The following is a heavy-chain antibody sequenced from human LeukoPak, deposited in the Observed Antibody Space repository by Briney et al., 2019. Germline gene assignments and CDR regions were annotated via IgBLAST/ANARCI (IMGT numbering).Heavy chain of an antibody. D-gene: IGHD6-13*01. V-gene: IGHV4-39*01. CDR1: GDSFSSVTDY. CDR3: ARLPLSYSSSWGYFDY. Sequence: PSETLSLTCTVSGDSFSSVTDYWAWIRQPPGKGLEWIASGDYSGGTYYNPSLKSRVTISVDTSKNQFSLKLSSVTAADTAVYYCARLPLSYSSSWGYFDYWGQGTLVTVSS. CDR2: GDYSGGT. J-gene: IGHJ4*02.